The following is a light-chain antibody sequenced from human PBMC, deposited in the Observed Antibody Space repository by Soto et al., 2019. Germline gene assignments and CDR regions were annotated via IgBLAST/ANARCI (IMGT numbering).Light chain of an antibody. CDR1: QGIRTD. Sequence: AVQLTQSPSSLSASVGDRVTITCRASQGIRTDLGWYQQSPGKAPKVLIVGASTRATGIPARFSGSGSGTEFTLTISSLQSEDFAVYYCQQYNNWPSFGQGTRLEI. CDR3: QQYNNWPS. CDR2: GAS. V-gene: IGKV1D-13*01. J-gene: IGKJ5*01.